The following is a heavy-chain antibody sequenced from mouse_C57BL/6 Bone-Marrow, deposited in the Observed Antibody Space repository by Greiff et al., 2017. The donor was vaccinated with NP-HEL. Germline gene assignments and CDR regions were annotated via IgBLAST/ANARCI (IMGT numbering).Heavy chain of an antibody. J-gene: IGHJ3*01. D-gene: IGHD2-3*01. Sequence: QVQLQQPGAELVKPGASVKLSCKASGYTFTSYWMQWVKQRPGQGLEWIGEIDPSDSYTNYNQKFKGKATLTVDTSSSTAYMQLSSLTSEDSAVYYCARSWLLPFAYGGQGTRVTVSA. V-gene: IGHV1-50*01. CDR1: GYTFTSYW. CDR2: IDPSDSYT. CDR3: ARSWLLPFAY.